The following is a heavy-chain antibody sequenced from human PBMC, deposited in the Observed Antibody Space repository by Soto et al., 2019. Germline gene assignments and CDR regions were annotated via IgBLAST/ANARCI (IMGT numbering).Heavy chain of an antibody. Sequence: GGPLRLSCAASGFTFSSYWMHWVRQAPGKGLVWVSRINSDGSSTSYADSVKGRFTISRDNAKNTLYLQMNSLRAEDTAVYYCARGLVSSGWRDYYYYGMDVWGQGTTVTVSS. CDR1: GFTFSSYW. V-gene: IGHV3-74*01. D-gene: IGHD6-19*01. CDR2: INSDGSST. CDR3: ARGLVSSGWRDYYYYGMDV. J-gene: IGHJ6*02.